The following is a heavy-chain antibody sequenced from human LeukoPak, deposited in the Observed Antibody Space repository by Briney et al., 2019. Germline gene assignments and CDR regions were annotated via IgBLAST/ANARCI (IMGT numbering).Heavy chain of an antibody. CDR2: IYYSGST. CDR3: ARRTVVPAAMEVWFDP. J-gene: IGHJ5*02. D-gene: IGHD2-2*01. V-gene: IGHV4-39*01. Sequence: GSLRLSCAASGFTFSSYSMNWVRQAPGKGLEWIGSIYYSGSTYYNPSLKSRVTISVDTSKNQFSLKLSSVTAADTAVYYCARRTVVPAAMEVWFDPWGQGTLVTVSS. CDR1: GFTFSSYSMN.